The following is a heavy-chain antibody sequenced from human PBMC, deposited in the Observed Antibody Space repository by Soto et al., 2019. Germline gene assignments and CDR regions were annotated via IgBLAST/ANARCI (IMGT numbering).Heavy chain of an antibody. CDR3: AHRRWFGELSGGWFDP. D-gene: IGHD3-10*01. Sequence: QITLKESGPPLVKPTQTLTLTCTFSGFSLSTSGVGVGWIRQPPGKALEWLALIYWDDDKRYSPSLKSRLTITKDTSKNQVVLTMTNMDPVDTATYYCAHRRWFGELSGGWFDPWGQGTLVTVSS. V-gene: IGHV2-5*02. CDR1: GFSLSTSGVG. CDR2: IYWDDDK. J-gene: IGHJ5*02.